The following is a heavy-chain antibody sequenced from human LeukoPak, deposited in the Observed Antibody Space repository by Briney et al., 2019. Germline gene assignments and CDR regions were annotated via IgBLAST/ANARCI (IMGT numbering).Heavy chain of an antibody. J-gene: IGHJ6*02. CDR1: GGTFSSYA. V-gene: IGHV1-69*13. CDR2: IIPIFGTA. Sequence: SVKVSCKASGGTFSSYAISWVRQAPGQGLEWMGGIIPIFGTANYAQKFQGRVTITADESTCTAYMELSSLRSEDTAVYYCARAYYGDYVPYYGMDVWGQGTTVTVSS. CDR3: ARAYYGDYVPYYGMDV. D-gene: IGHD4-17*01.